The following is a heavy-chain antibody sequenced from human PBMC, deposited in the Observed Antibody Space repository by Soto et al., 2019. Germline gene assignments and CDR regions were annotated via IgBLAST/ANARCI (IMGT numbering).Heavy chain of an antibody. V-gene: IGHV1-3*01. J-gene: IGHJ4*02. CDR1: GYTFTSYA. D-gene: IGHD6-19*01. CDR2: INAGNGNT. Sequence: AASVKVSCKASGYTFTSYAMHWVRQAPGQRLEWMGWINAGNGNTKYSQKFQGRVTITRDTSASTAYMELSSLRSEDTAVYYCARTSIAVAGTGFDYWGQGTLVTVSS. CDR3: ARTSIAVAGTGFDY.